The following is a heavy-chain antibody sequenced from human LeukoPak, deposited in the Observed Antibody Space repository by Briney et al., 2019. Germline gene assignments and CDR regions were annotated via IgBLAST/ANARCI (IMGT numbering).Heavy chain of an antibody. CDR2: ISYDGSNK. CDR1: GFTFSSYG. Sequence: PGGSLRLSCAASGFTFSSYGMHWVRQAPGKGLEWVAVISYDGSNKYYADSVKGRFTISRDNSKNTLYLQMNSLRAEDTAVYYCAKPDYYDSSGYLVAFDYWGQGTLVTVSS. D-gene: IGHD3-22*01. V-gene: IGHV3-30*18. J-gene: IGHJ4*02. CDR3: AKPDYYDSSGYLVAFDY.